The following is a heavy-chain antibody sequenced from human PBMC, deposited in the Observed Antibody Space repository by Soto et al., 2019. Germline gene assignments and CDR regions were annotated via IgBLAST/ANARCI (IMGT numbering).Heavy chain of an antibody. CDR1: GFTFNTYA. D-gene: IGHD4-17*01. V-gene: IGHV3-23*01. Sequence: EGQLLESGGGLVQPGGSLRVSCAASGFTFNTYAMSWVRQAPGKGLEWVSAISASYSTYYADSVKGRFTISRDNSMNALYLQMNSLRFEDTAVYYCAHPRGYGVFDAYDIWGQGTMVTVSS. CDR3: AHPRGYGVFDAYDI. CDR2: ISASYST. J-gene: IGHJ3*02.